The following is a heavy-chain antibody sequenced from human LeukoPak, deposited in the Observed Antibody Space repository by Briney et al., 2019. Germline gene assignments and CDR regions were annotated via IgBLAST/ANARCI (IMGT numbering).Heavy chain of an antibody. Sequence: GGSLRLSCAASGFTFSAYTMSWVRQAPGKGLEWVSSISSSSSYIYYADSVKGRFTISRDNAKNSLYLQMNSLRAEDTAVYYCARDRIIYGDYGDAFDIWGQGTMVTVSS. CDR1: GFTFSAYT. D-gene: IGHD4-17*01. J-gene: IGHJ3*02. V-gene: IGHV3-21*01. CDR2: ISSSSSYI. CDR3: ARDRIIYGDYGDAFDI.